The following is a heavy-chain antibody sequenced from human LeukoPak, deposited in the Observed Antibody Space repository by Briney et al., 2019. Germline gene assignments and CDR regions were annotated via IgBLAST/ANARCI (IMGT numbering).Heavy chain of an antibody. CDR3: AKEAPHYYGPHFDV. J-gene: IGHJ3*01. D-gene: IGHD3-10*01. Sequence: GRSLRLSCAASGFTFDDYAMHWVRQAPGKGLEWVSGISWNSGNIGYADSVKGRFTVSRDNAKKYLYLQMNSLRGEDTALYYCAKEAPHYYGPHFDVWGQGTMITVSS. CDR2: ISWNSGNI. CDR1: GFTFDDYA. V-gene: IGHV3-9*01.